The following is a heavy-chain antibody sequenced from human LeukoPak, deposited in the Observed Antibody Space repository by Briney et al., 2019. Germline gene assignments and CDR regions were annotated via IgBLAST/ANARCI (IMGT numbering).Heavy chain of an antibody. CDR2: INKNGGTT. Sequence: GGSLRLSCAASGFTFTSYAMSWVRQAPGKGLEWVSTINKNGGTTYYADSVKGRFTISRDNSDNTLHLQMNSPRAEDTAVYYCAKDVFHYDSSGYDAFDIWGQGTMVTVSS. V-gene: IGHV3-23*01. CDR1: GFTFTSYA. D-gene: IGHD3-22*01. CDR3: AKDVFHYDSSGYDAFDI. J-gene: IGHJ3*02.